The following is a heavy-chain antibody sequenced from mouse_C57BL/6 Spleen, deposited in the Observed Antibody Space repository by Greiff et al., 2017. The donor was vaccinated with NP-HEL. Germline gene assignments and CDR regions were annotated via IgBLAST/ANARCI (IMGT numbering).Heavy chain of an antibody. Sequence: EVQRVESGEGLVKPGGSLKLSCAASGFTFSSYAMSWVRQTPEKRLEWVAYISSGGDYIYYADTVKGRFTLSRDNARNTLYLQMSSLKSEDTAMYYCTRDEGLYRFAYWGQGTLVTVSA. J-gene: IGHJ3*01. CDR1: GFTFSSYA. CDR3: TRDEGLYRFAY. CDR2: ISSGGDYI. D-gene: IGHD2-2*01. V-gene: IGHV5-9-1*02.